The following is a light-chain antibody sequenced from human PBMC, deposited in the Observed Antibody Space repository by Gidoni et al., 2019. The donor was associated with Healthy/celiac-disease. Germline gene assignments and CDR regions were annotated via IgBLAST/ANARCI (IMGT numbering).Light chain of an antibody. CDR1: SLRSYY. Sequence: SSELTQDPAVSVALGQTVRITCQGDSLRSYYASVYQQKPGQAPVLVIYGKNNRPSGIPDRFSGSSSGNTASLTITGAQAEDEADYYCNSRDSSGNHVVFGGGTKLTVL. CDR2: GKN. CDR3: NSRDSSGNHVV. J-gene: IGLJ2*01. V-gene: IGLV3-19*01.